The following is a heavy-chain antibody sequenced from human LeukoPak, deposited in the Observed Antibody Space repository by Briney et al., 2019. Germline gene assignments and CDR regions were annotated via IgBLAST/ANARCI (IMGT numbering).Heavy chain of an antibody. CDR2: MSNSGSYI. D-gene: IGHD1-26*01. CDR1: GFTFSSYS. V-gene: IGHV3-21*01. CDR3: AKIDVEGSPPTFDY. J-gene: IGHJ4*02. Sequence: GRSLRLSCAASGFTFSSYSMNWFRQAPGKGLEWVSSMSNSGSYIYYAESVQGRFTISRDNSKNTLYLQMNSLRAEDTAVYYCAKIDVEGSPPTFDYWGQGALVTVSS.